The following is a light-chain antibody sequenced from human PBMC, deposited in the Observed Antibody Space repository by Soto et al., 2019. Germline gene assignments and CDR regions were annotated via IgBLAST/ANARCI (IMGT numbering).Light chain of an antibody. CDR1: ESIASD. CDR2: TAS. CDR3: QQSYSTPRT. Sequence: DIQMTQSPSSLSASVGDRVTITCRASESIASDLNWYQQKPGKAPKLLIYTASSLQSGVPSRFSGSGSRTDFTLTISSLQPEDSATYYCQQSYSTPRTFGQGTRLEIK. V-gene: IGKV1-39*01. J-gene: IGKJ5*01.